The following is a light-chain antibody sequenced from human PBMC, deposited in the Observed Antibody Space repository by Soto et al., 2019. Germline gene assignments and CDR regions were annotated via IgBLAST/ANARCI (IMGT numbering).Light chain of an antibody. V-gene: IGLV2-23*02. Sequence: QSALTQPASVSGSPGQSINISCTGTSSDVGTYNLVSWYQQHPGKAPKLMIFEVSKRPSGVSNRFSGSKSGNTASLTISGLQAEDEADYFCCSYVGSSNLIFGGGTKLTVL. CDR3: CSYVGSSNLI. CDR1: SSDVGTYNL. CDR2: EVS. J-gene: IGLJ2*01.